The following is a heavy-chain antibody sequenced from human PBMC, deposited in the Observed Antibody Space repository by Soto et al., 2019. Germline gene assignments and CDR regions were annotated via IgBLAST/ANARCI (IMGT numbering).Heavy chain of an antibody. V-gene: IGHV4-39*01. CDR1: GGSISSSGYY. CDR2: IYYSGST. Sequence: SETLSLTCTVSGGSISSSGYYWGWMRQAPGKGLEWIGSIYYSGSTYYNPSLKSRVTISVDTSKNQFSLKLSSVTAADTAVYYYKRHGPDERWMVTGPACYFDLWGRGTLLTVSS. D-gene: IGHD6-19*01. CDR3: KRHGPDERWMVTGPACYFDL. J-gene: IGHJ2*01.